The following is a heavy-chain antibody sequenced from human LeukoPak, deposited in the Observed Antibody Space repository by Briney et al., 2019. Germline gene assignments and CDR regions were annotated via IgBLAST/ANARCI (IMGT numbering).Heavy chain of an antibody. CDR1: EFTFSDYD. D-gene: IGHD5-12*01. CDR2: ISSSGRYK. J-gene: IGHJ4*02. CDR3: ARGGAGRGYSGYGQLDY. V-gene: IGHV3-11*04. Sequence: GGSLRLSCAASEFTFSDYDMSWIRQAPGKGLEWVSYISSSGRYKYYADSVKGRFTISRDSAKNSLFLQMNSLRAEDTAVYYCARGGAGRGYSGYGQLDYWGQGTLVTVSS.